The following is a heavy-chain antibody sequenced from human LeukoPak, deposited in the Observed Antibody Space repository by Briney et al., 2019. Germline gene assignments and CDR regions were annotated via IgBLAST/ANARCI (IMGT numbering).Heavy chain of an antibody. J-gene: IGHJ4*02. CDR1: GYSFTSFW. D-gene: IGHD3-22*01. V-gene: IGHV5-51*01. CDR2: IYPGDSDT. Sequence: GESLKISCKGSGYSFTSFWIGWVRQMPGKGLEWMGIIYPGDSDTRYSPSFQGQVTISADKSISTAYLQWSSLKASDTAMYYCARCNYYDSSGYYLSRSTSNSGFDYWGQGTLVTVSS. CDR3: ARCNYYDSSGYYLSRSTSNSGFDY.